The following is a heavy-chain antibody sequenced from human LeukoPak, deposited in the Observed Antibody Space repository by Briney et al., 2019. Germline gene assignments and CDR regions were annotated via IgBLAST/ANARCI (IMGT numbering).Heavy chain of an antibody. J-gene: IGHJ3*02. V-gene: IGHV1-58*02. D-gene: IGHD3/OR15-3a*01. Sequence: SVKVSCKASGFTFTSSAMQWVRQARGQRLEWIGWIVVGSGNTNYAQKFQERVTITRDMSTSTAYMELSSLRSEDTAVYYCVREGPRGLAFDIWGQGTMVTVSS. CDR2: IVVGSGNT. CDR3: VREGPRGLAFDI. CDR1: GFTFTSSA.